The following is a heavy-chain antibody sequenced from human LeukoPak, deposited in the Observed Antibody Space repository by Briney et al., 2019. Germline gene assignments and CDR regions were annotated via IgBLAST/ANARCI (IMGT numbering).Heavy chain of an antibody. Sequence: GGSLRLSCAASGFTFSSYGMHWVRQAPGKGLEWVAVIWYDGSNKYYADSVKGRFTISRDNSKNTLYLQMNSLRAEDTAVYYCARDDHDSGIDYWGQGTLVTVSS. CDR2: IWYDGSNK. D-gene: IGHD3-22*01. V-gene: IGHV3-33*01. CDR3: ARDDHDSGIDY. J-gene: IGHJ4*02. CDR1: GFTFSSYG.